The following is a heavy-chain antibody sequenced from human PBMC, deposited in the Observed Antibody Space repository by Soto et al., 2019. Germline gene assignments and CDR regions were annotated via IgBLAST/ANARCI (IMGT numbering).Heavy chain of an antibody. Sequence: QVQLVESGGGVVQPGTSLRLSCAASGFTFSSYGIHWVRQAPGKGLEWVAVISYDGSTKYSADSVKGRFTISRDNSRNTLYLQMNSLSAEDTAVYYCAKEVGEYGSGTFYTYYFDYWGQGTPVTVSS. CDR3: AKEVGEYGSGTFYTYYFDY. CDR1: GFTFSSYG. D-gene: IGHD3-10*01. J-gene: IGHJ4*02. CDR2: ISYDGSTK. V-gene: IGHV3-30*18.